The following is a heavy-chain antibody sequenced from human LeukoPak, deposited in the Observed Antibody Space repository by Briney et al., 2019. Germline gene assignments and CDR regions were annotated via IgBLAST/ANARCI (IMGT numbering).Heavy chain of an antibody. CDR1: GYDFTSNW. CDR2: IYPGDSDT. Sequence: GESLKISCKGSGYDFTSNWIGWVRQMPGKGLEWMGIIYPGDSDTRYSPSFQGQVTISADKSISTAYLQWSSLKASDTAMYYCARHTCSSTSCYGYYMDVWGKGTTVTISS. J-gene: IGHJ6*03. CDR3: ARHTCSSTSCYGYYMDV. V-gene: IGHV5-51*01. D-gene: IGHD2-2*01.